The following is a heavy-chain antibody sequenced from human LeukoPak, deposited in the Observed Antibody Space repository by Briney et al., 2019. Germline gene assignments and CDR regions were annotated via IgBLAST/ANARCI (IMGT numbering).Heavy chain of an antibody. D-gene: IGHD6-13*01. Sequence: ASVKVSCKASGYTFTSYYMHWVRQAPGQGLEWMGIINPSGGSTSYAQKFQGRVTMTRDTSISTAYMELSRLRSDDTAVYYCARWSHSSSWSLYYYYDMDVWGQGTTVTVSS. CDR2: INPSGGST. V-gene: IGHV1-46*01. CDR1: GYTFTSYY. J-gene: IGHJ6*02. CDR3: ARWSHSSSWSLYYYYDMDV.